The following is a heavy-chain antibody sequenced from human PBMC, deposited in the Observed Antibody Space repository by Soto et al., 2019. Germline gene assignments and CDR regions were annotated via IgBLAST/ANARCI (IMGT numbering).Heavy chain of an antibody. CDR2: ISFDGSHE. CDR1: EFTFSDYS. Sequence: QVQLVESGGGVVQPGRSLRLSCVASEFTFSDYSMHWVRQAPGKGLEWVAVISFDGSHEYYADSVQGRITISRDNSKNTLYLQINSLRAEDTAVYYCAKDRSIHDSSTYSPNYYYGLDVWGQGTTVTVSS. D-gene: IGHD3-22*01. CDR3: AKDRSIHDSSTYSPNYYYGLDV. V-gene: IGHV3-30*18. J-gene: IGHJ6*02.